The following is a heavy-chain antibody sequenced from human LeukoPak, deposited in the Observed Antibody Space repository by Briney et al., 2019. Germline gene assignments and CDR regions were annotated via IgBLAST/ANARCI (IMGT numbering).Heavy chain of an antibody. V-gene: IGHV3-21*06. D-gene: IGHD2-21*01. CDR3: ATRVTAYSYESFDI. Sequence: GGSLRLSCAASGFTFRSFRMTWVRQAPGEGVEWVAAISSTSNHRYHADSVKGRFSISRDNDKNSLFLEVNSLRAEDTALYYRATRVTAYSYESFDIWGQGTMLTVSS. CDR2: ISSTSNHR. J-gene: IGHJ3*02. CDR1: GFTFRSFR.